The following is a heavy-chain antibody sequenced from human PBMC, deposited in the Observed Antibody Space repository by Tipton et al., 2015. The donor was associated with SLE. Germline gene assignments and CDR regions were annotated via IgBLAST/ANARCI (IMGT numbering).Heavy chain of an antibody. Sequence: QSGAEVKKPGESLKISCKGSGYSFSNYWIGWVRQMPGKGLEWMGIIYPGDSDTRYSSSFQGQVSISADKSISTAYLQWSSLKASGTAIYYCARQRDYYYPIDVRGQGTTVTVSS. V-gene: IGHV5-51*01. CDR2: IYPGDSDT. CDR3: ARQRDYYYPIDV. CDR1: GYSFSNYW. J-gene: IGHJ6*02.